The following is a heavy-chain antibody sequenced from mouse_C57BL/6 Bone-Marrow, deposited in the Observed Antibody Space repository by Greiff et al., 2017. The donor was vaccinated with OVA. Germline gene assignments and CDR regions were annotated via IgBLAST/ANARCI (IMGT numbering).Heavy chain of an antibody. CDR2: ISYDGSN. CDR3: ARRGYDYDGGFAY. Sequence: EVKLVESGPGLVKPSQSLSLTCSVTGYSITSGYYWNWIRQFPGNKLEWMGYISYDGSNNYNPSLKNRISITRDTSKNQFFLKLNSVTTEDTATYYCARRGYDYDGGFAYWGQGTLVTVSA. J-gene: IGHJ3*01. D-gene: IGHD2-4*01. CDR1: GYSITSGYY. V-gene: IGHV3-6*01.